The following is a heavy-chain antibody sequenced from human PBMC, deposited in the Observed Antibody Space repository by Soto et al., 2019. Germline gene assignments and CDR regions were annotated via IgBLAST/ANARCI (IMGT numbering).Heavy chain of an antibody. CDR1: GGSFSGYF. V-gene: IGHV4-34*01. CDR2: VNHNGRN. CDR3: ARGGSSDWQVAFDS. D-gene: IGHD6-19*01. Sequence: SETLSLTCDVYGGSFSGYFWNWIRQSPGKGLEWIGKVNHNGRNNYNPSLKSRVTISLDMSKKQISLKLTSVTAADTAVYYCARGGSSDWQVAFDSWGQGTMVTV. J-gene: IGHJ3*01.